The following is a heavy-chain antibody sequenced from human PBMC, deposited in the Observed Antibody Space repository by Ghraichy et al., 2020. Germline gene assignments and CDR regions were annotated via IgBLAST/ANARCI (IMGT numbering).Heavy chain of an antibody. D-gene: IGHD3-22*01. CDR1: GYSFTSYW. V-gene: IGHV5-51*01. Sequence: GESLNISCKGSGYSFTSYWIGWVRQMPGKGLEWMGIIYPGDSDTRYSPSFQGQVTISADKSISTAYLQWSSLKASDTAMYYCARRSDGGYYYDSSGYYGDYFDYWGQGTLVTVSS. J-gene: IGHJ4*02. CDR2: IYPGDSDT. CDR3: ARRSDGGYYYDSSGYYGDYFDY.